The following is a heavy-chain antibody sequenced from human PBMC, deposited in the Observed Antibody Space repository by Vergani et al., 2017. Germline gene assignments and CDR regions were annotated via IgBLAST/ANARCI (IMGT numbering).Heavy chain of an antibody. J-gene: IGHJ6*02. D-gene: IGHD3-22*01. Sequence: QVQLQESGPGLVKPSQTLSLTCTVSGGSISSGGYYWSCIRQHPGKGLEWIWYIYYSGSAYYNPSLKSRVTISVDTSKNQFSLKLSSVTAADTAVYYCARTEPVVGLYYGMDVWGQGTTVTVSS. CDR2: IYYSGSA. V-gene: IGHV4-31*03. CDR3: ARTEPVVGLYYGMDV. CDR1: GGSISSGGYY.